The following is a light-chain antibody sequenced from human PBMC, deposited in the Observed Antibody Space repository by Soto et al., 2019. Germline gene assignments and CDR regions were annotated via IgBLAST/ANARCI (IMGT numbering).Light chain of an antibody. CDR2: GAS. CDR1: QSVSSN. CDR3: QQYNNWPPVT. Sequence: EIVMTQSPATLSVSPVEIATLSCRASQSVSSNLAWYQQKHGQAPMLRIYGASTRATGIPARFSGSGSGTEFTLTISSLQSEDFAVYYCQQYNNWPPVTFGQGTKLEIK. V-gene: IGKV3-15*01. J-gene: IGKJ2*01.